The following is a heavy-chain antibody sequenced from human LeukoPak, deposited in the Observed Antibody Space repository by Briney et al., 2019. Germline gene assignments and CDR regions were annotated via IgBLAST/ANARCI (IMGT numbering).Heavy chain of an antibody. CDR2: ISYDGSNK. CDR1: GFTFSSYG. D-gene: IGHD4-17*01. J-gene: IGHJ4*02. V-gene: IGHV3-30*18. Sequence: GGSLRLSCAASGFTFSSYGMHWVRPAPGKGLEWVAVISYDGSNKYYADSVKGRFTISRDNSKNTLYLQMNSLRAEDTAVYYCAKEGTYGAIDDYWGQGTLVTVSS. CDR3: AKEGTYGAIDDY.